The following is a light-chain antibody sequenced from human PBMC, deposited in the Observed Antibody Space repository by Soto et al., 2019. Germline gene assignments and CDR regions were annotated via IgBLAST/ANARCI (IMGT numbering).Light chain of an antibody. J-gene: IGKJ4*01. V-gene: IGKV3-15*01. CDR1: QSVSSN. CDR2: GAS. CDR3: QQYNNWPGT. Sequence: EIVMTQSPATLSVSPGERATLSCRASQSVSSNLAWYQQKPGQAPRLLIYGASTRATGIPARFSGSGSGPEFTLTISSLQSEDFAVYCCQQYNNWPGTFGGGTKVEIK.